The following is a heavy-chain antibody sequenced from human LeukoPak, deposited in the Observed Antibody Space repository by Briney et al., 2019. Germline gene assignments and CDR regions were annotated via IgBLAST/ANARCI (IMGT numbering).Heavy chain of an antibody. CDR3: VRGDRRDF. Sequence: PGGSLRLSCAASGFTFNYAWMNWVRQTPGKGLEWVGRIKTKTDGETTDYAAPGKGRFTISRDDSKNTVYLQMNSLRAEDTAVYHCVRGDRRDFWGQGTLVTVSS. D-gene: IGHD3-16*01. CDR2: IKTKTDGETT. V-gene: IGHV3-15*01. CDR1: GFTFNYAW. J-gene: IGHJ4*02.